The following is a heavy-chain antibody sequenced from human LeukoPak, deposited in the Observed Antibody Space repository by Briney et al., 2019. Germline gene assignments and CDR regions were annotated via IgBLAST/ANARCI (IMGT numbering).Heavy chain of an antibody. CDR3: ARDRIVYSDEDAFDI. Sequence: QSGGSLRLSCAASGFTFSSYSMNWVRQAPGKGLEWVSYISSSSSTIYYADSVKGRFTISRDNAKNSLYLQMNSLRAEDTAVYYRARDRIVYSDEDAFDIWGQGTMVTVSS. CDR1: GFTFSSYS. V-gene: IGHV3-48*04. J-gene: IGHJ3*02. CDR2: ISSSSSTI. D-gene: IGHD2-15*01.